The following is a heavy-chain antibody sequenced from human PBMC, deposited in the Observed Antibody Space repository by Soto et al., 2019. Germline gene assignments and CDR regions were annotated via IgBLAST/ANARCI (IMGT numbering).Heavy chain of an antibody. CDR3: ARHPPSGPLDY. CDR2: IYYSGST. D-gene: IGHD3-10*01. V-gene: IGHV4-39*01. CDR1: GDSGGFISSSSYH. J-gene: IGHJ4*02. Sequence: SETPSLTCTVSGDSGGFISSSSYHWGWIRQPPGKGLEWIGNIYYSGSTYYNPSLKSRVTISGDTSKNQFSLRLTSVTPADTTFYYCARHPPSGPLDYGGRGTLVTVSS.